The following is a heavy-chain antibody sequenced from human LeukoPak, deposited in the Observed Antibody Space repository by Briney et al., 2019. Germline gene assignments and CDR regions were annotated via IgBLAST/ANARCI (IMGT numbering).Heavy chain of an antibody. Sequence: GGSLRLSCAASRFSFSSYWMHWVRQPPGKGLVWVSRIKSDGSSTTYAASVQGRFTISRDNAKNTLYLQMNSLRVEDTAVYYCARDGRCGGDCYASWGQGTLVTVSS. CDR3: ARDGRCGGDCYAS. J-gene: IGHJ4*02. CDR2: IKSDGSST. CDR1: RFSFSSYW. V-gene: IGHV3-74*01. D-gene: IGHD2-21*02.